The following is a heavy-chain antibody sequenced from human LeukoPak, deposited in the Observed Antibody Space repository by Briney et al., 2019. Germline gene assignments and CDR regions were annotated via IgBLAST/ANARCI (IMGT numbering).Heavy chain of an antibody. Sequence: PGGSLRLSCAASGFTFSSYSMNWVRQAPGKGLEWVSSISSSSSSIYYADSVKGRFTISRGNAKNLLYLQMNSLRAEDTAVYYCARDRLVGSTTPLYWGQGTLVTVSS. J-gene: IGHJ4*02. V-gene: IGHV3-21*01. CDR3: ARDRLVGSTTPLY. CDR1: GFTFSSYS. D-gene: IGHD1-26*01. CDR2: ISSSSSSI.